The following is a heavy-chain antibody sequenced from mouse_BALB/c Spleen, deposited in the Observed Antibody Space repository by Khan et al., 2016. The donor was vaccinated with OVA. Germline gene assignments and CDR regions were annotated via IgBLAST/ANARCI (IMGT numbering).Heavy chain of an antibody. CDR1: GYTFTDYY. J-gene: IGHJ3*01. V-gene: IGHV1-77*01. Sequence: QLKQSGAELARPGASVKLSCKASGYTFTDYYINWVKLRTGQGLEWIREISPGSGDTYYNERFKGKATLTADKSSSTAYMQLSSLTSEASAVYVWARRNYFGYTFAYGGQGTLVTVSA. D-gene: IGHD1-2*01. CDR3: ARRNYFGYTFAY. CDR2: ISPGSGDT.